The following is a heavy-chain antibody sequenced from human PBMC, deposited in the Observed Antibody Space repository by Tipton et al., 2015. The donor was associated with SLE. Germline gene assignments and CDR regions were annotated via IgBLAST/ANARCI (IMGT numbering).Heavy chain of an antibody. J-gene: IGHJ3*02. CDR3: ARVSVAPDAFDM. V-gene: IGHV3-7*01. Sequence: SLRLSCAPSGFPFSMYWMSWVRQGPGKGLEWVAYINRDGSEKYYGDSVKGRFTTSRDNAKNSLSLQMISLGAEDTAVYYCARVSVAPDAFDMWGHGTVVTVSS. D-gene: IGHD2-21*01. CDR2: INRDGSEK. CDR1: GFPFSMYW.